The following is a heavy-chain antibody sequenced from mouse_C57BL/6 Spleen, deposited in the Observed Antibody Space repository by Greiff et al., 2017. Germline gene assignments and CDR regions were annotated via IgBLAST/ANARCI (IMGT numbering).Heavy chain of an antibody. Sequence: EVMLVESGGGLVKPGGSLKLSCAASGFTFSSYTMSLVRQTPEKRLEWVATISGGGGNTYYPDSVKGRFTISRDNAKNTLYLQMSSLRSEDTALYYCARHGGDVWFADWGQGALVTVSA. J-gene: IGHJ3*01. V-gene: IGHV5-9*01. CDR2: ISGGGGNT. CDR3: ARHGGDVWFAD. CDR1: GFTFSSYT. D-gene: IGHD3-3*01.